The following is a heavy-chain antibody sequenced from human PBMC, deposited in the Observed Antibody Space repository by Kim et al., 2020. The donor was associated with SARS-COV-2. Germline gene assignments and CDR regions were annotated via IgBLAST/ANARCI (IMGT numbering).Heavy chain of an antibody. CDR3: ARESSGFHTSPNFDC. J-gene: IGHJ4*02. CDR1: GFTFSSYA. CDR2: ISYDGSFK. V-gene: IGHV3-30*04. Sequence: GGSLRLSCEASGFTFSSYAMHWVRQAPGKGLEWVAVISYDGSFKYYADSVKGRLTISRDDSKNTLYLQMNSLRAEDTAVYSCARESSGFHTSPNFDCCGQGTLVTVSA. D-gene: IGHD3-3*01.